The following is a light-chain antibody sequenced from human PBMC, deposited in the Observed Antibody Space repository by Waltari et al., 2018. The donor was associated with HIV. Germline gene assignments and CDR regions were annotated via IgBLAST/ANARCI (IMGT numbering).Light chain of an antibody. J-gene: IGLJ2*01. CDR2: GNS. Sequence: QSVLTQPPSVSGAPGQRVTISCTGSSSNIGAGYDVHWYQQIPGTAPKLLVYGNSDRPSGIPDRFSGSKSGTSASLTITGLQAEDEADYYCQSYDSSLSVVFGGGTKLTVL. V-gene: IGLV1-40*01. CDR1: SSNIGAGYD. CDR3: QSYDSSLSVV.